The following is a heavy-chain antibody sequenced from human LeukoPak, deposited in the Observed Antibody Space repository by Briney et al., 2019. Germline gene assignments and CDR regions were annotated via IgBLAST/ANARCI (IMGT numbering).Heavy chain of an antibody. CDR1: GSTFSSYT. J-gene: IGHJ4*02. CDR3: AKGETGFLNYFHY. V-gene: IGHV3-23*05. Sequence: GGSLRLSCAASGSTFSSYTMSWVRQAPGKGLAWVSGIDSSGTKTTYADSVKGRFTISRDNPRNTLYLQMNSLRAEDTAVYYCAKGETGFLNYFHYWGQGALVTVSS. D-gene: IGHD3-3*01. CDR2: IDSSGTKT.